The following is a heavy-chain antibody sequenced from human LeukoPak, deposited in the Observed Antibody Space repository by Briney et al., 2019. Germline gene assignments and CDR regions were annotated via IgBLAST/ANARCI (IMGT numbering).Heavy chain of an antibody. Sequence: SETLSLTCTVSGGSISSGGYYWSWIRQHPGNGLEWIGYIYYSGSTYYKPSLKSRVNISVDTSKNQFSLKLSSVTAADTAVYYCARVSYSKAHDYWGQGTLVTVSS. V-gene: IGHV4-31*03. D-gene: IGHD5-18*01. J-gene: IGHJ4*02. CDR1: GGSISSGGYY. CDR3: ARVSYSKAHDY. CDR2: IYYSGST.